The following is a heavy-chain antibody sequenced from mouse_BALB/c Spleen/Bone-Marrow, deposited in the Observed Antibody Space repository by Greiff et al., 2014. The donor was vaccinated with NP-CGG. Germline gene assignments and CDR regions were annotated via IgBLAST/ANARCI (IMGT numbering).Heavy chain of an antibody. CDR3: TRVITTGSAWFAY. V-gene: IGHV1-5*01. J-gene: IGHJ3*01. Sequence: VQLKESGTVLARPGASVKMSCKASGYTFPSYWMHWVKRRPGQGLEWIGAIYPGNSDTSYNQKFKGKAKLTAVTSTSTAYMELSSLTNEDSAVYYCTRVITTGSAWFAYWGQGTLVTVSA. D-gene: IGHD2-4*01. CDR2: IYPGNSDT. CDR1: GYTFPSYW.